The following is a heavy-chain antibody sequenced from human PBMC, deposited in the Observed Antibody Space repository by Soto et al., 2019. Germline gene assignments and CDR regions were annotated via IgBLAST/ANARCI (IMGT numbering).Heavy chain of an antibody. Sequence: PGGSLRLSCAASGFTFSSYAMTWVRQAPGKGLEWVAVISYDGSNKYYADSVKGRFTISRDNSDNTVYLQMNNLRVDDTAVYFCAKGVLSFHYGMEVWGQGTTVTVSS. CDR2: ISYDGSNK. D-gene: IGHD3-10*01. J-gene: IGHJ6*02. CDR1: GFTFSSYA. CDR3: AKGVLSFHYGMEV. V-gene: IGHV3-30*18.